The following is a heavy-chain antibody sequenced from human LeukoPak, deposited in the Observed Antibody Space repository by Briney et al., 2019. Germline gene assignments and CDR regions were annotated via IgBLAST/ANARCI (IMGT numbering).Heavy chain of an antibody. V-gene: IGHV3-21*01. Sequence: PGGSLRLSCAASGFTFRSYAMVWVRQAPGKGLEWVSYISSSSNYIYYADSVKGRFSISRDNANNSLYLQMNSLRAEDTAVYYCARDGSNYYDSSAYFGYWGQGTLVTVSS. CDR2: ISSSSNYI. CDR1: GFTFRSYA. J-gene: IGHJ4*02. CDR3: ARDGSNYYDSSAYFGY. D-gene: IGHD3-22*01.